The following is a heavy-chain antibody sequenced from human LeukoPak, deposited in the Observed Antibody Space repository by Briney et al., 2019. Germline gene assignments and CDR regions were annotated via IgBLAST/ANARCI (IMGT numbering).Heavy chain of an antibody. CDR3: AKAGYRNWFDP. CDR1: GFTFSSYA. CDR2: FSGSGGST. D-gene: IGHD5-18*01. V-gene: IGHV3-23*01. Sequence: PGGSLRLSCAASGFTFSSYAMSWVRQAPGKWLECISGFSGSGGSTYYADSVKGRFTISRDNSKNTLYLQMNSLRAEDTAVYYCAKAGYRNWFDPWGQGTLVTVSS. J-gene: IGHJ5*02.